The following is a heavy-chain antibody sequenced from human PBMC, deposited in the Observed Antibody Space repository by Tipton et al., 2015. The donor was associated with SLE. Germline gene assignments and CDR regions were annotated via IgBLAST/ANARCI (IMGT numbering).Heavy chain of an antibody. Sequence: TLSLTCAVYGGSFSGYYWSWIRQPPGKGLEWIGEINHSGSTNHNPSLKSRVTISVDTSKNQFSLKLSSVTAADTAVYYCARVPVARSRGWFDPWGQGTLVTVSS. CDR3: ARVPVARSRGWFDP. V-gene: IGHV4-34*01. D-gene: IGHD3-10*01. CDR2: INHSGST. J-gene: IGHJ5*02. CDR1: GGSFSGYY.